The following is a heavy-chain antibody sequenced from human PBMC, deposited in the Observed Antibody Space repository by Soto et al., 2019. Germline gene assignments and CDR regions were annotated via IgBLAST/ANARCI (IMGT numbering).Heavy chain of an antibody. CDR2: FDPEDGET. Sequence: ASVKVSCKVSGYTLTELSMHWVRQAPGKGLEWMGGFDPEDGETIYAQKFQGRVTMTEDTSTDTAYMELSSLRSEDTAVYYCATDPGEYCSSTSCYISDYWGQGTLVTVSP. D-gene: IGHD2-2*02. CDR3: ATDPGEYCSSTSCYISDY. CDR1: GYTLTELS. V-gene: IGHV1-24*01. J-gene: IGHJ4*02.